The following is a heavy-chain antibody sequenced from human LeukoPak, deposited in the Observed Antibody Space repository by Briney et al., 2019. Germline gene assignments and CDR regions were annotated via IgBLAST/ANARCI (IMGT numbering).Heavy chain of an antibody. D-gene: IGHD2-15*01. J-gene: IGHJ4*02. CDR3: ARLKCRGTGCSSSPEC. CDR2: IYTSGSA. CDR1: GDSITSGTYY. V-gene: IGHV4-61*02. Sequence: PSGTLSLTCTVSGDSITSGTYYWTWIRPAAGKGLEWIGRIYTSGSAYSNPSLKSRVTISTDTSKNTFSLTLTSVTAADTAVYHCARLKCRGTGCSSSPECWGQGTLVTVSS.